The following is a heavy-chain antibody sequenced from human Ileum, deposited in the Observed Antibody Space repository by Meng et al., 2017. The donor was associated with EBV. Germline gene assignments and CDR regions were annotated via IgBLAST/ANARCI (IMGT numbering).Heavy chain of an antibody. J-gene: IGHJ2*01. CDR3: TTDWNHCPDF. CDR2: IRDKANSYST. D-gene: IGHD1-14*01. Sequence: VERVEPGAGLVQPGGSLRLCCAATGLTYNDPFMNWVRQAPGKGLEWGGRIRDKANSYSTEYAASVKGRFTISRDDSKNLLYLQMNSLKSEDTAVYYCTTDWNHCPDFWGRGTLVTVSS. CDR1: GLTYNDPF. V-gene: IGHV3-72*01.